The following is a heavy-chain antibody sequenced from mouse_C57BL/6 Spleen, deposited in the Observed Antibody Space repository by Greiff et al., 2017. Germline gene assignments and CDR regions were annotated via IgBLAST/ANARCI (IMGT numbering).Heavy chain of an antibody. CDR2: IYPGDGDT. CDR3: ARELQNAMDY. Sequence: QVQLKQSGPELVKPGASVKISCKASGYAFSSSWMNWVKQRPGKGLEWIGRIYPGDGDTNYNGKFKGKATLTADKSSSTAYMQLSSLTSDDSAVYFCARELQNAMDYWGQGTSVTVSS. CDR1: GYAFSSSW. J-gene: IGHJ4*01. V-gene: IGHV1-82*01. D-gene: IGHD2-1*01.